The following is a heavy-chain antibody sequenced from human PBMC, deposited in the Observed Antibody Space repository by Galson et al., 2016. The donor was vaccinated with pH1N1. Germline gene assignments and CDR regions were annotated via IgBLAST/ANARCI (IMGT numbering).Heavy chain of an antibody. D-gene: IGHD3-22*01. J-gene: IGHJ4*02. CDR3: VKLDSSGYYYGRFDS. CDR2: ISASGANT. V-gene: IGHV3-23*01. CDR1: GFTFSNFA. Sequence: SLRLSCAASGFTFSNFAMSWVRQAPGKGLEWVSSISASGANTNHADPVKGRFTISRDNSKNTLYLQTNSLRAEDTAIYYCVKLDSSGYYYGRFDSWGQGTLVTVSS.